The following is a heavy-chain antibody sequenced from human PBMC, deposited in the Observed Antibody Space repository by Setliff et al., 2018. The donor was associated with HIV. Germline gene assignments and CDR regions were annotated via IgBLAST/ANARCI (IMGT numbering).Heavy chain of an antibody. Sequence: ASVKVSCKASGYTFNNYGISWVRQAPGQGLEWVGRINPKSGVTSYAQNFRARVTMTRDTSSTTAYMELSTLRSDDTALYYCARDLIRITPHGDLPFWGQGTLVTVSS. D-gene: IGHD2-15*01. CDR3: ARDLIRITPHGDLPF. V-gene: IGHV1-2*06. CDR2: INPKSGVT. J-gene: IGHJ4*02. CDR1: GYTFNNYG.